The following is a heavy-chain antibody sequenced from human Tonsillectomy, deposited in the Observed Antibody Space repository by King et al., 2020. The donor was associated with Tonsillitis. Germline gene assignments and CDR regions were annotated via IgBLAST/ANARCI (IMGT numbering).Heavy chain of an antibody. D-gene: IGHD6-19*01. CDR1: GFTFSSYS. Sequence: VQLVESGGGLAQPGGSLRLSCAAPGFTFSSYSINWVPQAPGRGLEWVSYISSSSSSIYSADSVKGRFTISRDNAKNSLYLQMNNLRAEDTAVYYCARAAVAGNNHFDYWGQGTLVTVSS. J-gene: IGHJ4*02. CDR3: ARAAVAGNNHFDY. CDR2: ISSSSSSI. V-gene: IGHV3-48*01.